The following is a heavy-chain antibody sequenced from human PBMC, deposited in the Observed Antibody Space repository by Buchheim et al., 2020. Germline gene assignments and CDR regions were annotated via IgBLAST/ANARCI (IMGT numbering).Heavy chain of an antibody. CDR1: GFTFSTHW. CDR2: ITTDETNT. J-gene: IGHJ4*02. V-gene: IGHV3-74*01. CDR3: VRDGDGIIEFDY. D-gene: IGHD3-16*02. Sequence: EVQLVQSGGGLIQPGGSLRLSCAASGFTFSTHWMHWVRQAPGQGLEWVSRITTDETNTAYADSVRGRFTISRDNAKNTLYLQMNSLRVEDTAVYYCVRDGDGIIEFDYWGEGTL.